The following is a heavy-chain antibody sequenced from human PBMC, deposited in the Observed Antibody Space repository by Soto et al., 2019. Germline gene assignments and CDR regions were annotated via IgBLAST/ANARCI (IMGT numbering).Heavy chain of an antibody. V-gene: IGHV3-7*01. CDR2: IKQDGSEK. Sequence: GGSLRLSCAASGFTFSSYWMSWVRQAPGKGLEWVANIKQDGSEKYYVDSVKGRFTISRDNAKNSLYLQMNSLRAEDTAVYYCARAPTVGRYFDWLLRTFDYWGQGTLVTVSS. D-gene: IGHD3-9*01. J-gene: IGHJ4*02. CDR3: ARAPTVGRYFDWLLRTFDY. CDR1: GFTFSSYW.